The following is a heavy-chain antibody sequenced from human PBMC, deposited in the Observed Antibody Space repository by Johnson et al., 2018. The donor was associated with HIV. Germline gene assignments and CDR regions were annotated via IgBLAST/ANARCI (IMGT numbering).Heavy chain of an antibody. CDR1: GFTVSSNY. Sequence: VQLVESGGGLIQPGGSLRLSCAASGFTVSSNYMSWVRQAPGKGLEWVSVIYSGGSTYYADSVKGRFTISRDTSKNTLYLQMNSLRAEDTAVYYCAKDIYRLPYSGSYYSISAFDIWGQGTMVTVSS. CDR3: AKDIYRLPYSGSYYSISAFDI. J-gene: IGHJ3*02. V-gene: IGHV3-53*01. CDR2: IYSGGST. D-gene: IGHD1-26*01.